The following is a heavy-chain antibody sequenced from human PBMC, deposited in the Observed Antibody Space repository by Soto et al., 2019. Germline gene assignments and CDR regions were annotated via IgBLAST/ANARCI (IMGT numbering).Heavy chain of an antibody. V-gene: IGHV4-61*08. CDR1: GDSISSGGYY. J-gene: IGHJ5*02. CDR3: ARLGAYYQSLDP. D-gene: IGHD2-21*01. Sequence: SETLSLTCTVSGDSISSGGYYWSWIRQPPGKGLEWIGYIYYSGSTSYNPSLKSRVTISVDTSKNQFSLRLSSVTASDTAVYYCARLGAYYQSLDPWGQGTVVTVSS. CDR2: IYYSGST.